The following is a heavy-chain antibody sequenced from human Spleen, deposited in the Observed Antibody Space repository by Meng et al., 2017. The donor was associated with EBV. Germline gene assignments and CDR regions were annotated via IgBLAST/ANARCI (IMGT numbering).Heavy chain of an antibody. D-gene: IGHD4-17*01. CDR3: AIIGEDYGDTNY. Sequence: QVAPVPTGSGLKKAGASVKVSLKASRYPFNNYGMNWGGQAPGQGLEWMGWINTNTGYPTYAQGFTGRFVFSLDTSVSTAYLQISSLKAEDTALYYCAIIGEDYGDTNYWGQGTLVTVSS. J-gene: IGHJ4*02. CDR1: RYPFNNYG. V-gene: IGHV7-4-1*02. CDR2: INTNTGYP.